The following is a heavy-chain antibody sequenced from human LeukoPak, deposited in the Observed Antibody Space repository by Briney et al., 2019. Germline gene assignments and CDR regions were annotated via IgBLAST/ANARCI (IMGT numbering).Heavy chain of an antibody. CDR3: ARGRVSYGDYVGYYGMDV. J-gene: IGHJ6*02. D-gene: IGHD4-17*01. Sequence: ASVKVSCKASGYTFTGYYMHWVRQAPGQGLEWMGWMNPNSGNTGYAQKFQGRVTMTRNTSISTAYMELSSLRSEDTAVYYCARGRVSYGDYVGYYGMDVWGQGTTVTVSS. V-gene: IGHV1-8*02. CDR1: GYTFTGYY. CDR2: MNPNSGNT.